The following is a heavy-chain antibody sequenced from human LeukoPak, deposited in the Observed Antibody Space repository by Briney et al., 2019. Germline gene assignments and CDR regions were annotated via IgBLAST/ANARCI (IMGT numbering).Heavy chain of an antibody. CDR1: GFTFSIYA. Sequence: GSLRLSCAASGFTFSIYAMSWFRQAPGKGLEFISSVMGSGDNAYYADSVRGRFTISRDNSKNTVYLQMNSLRVEDTAVYYCARTLWGGTDYWGQGTLVTISS. J-gene: IGHJ4*02. CDR2: VMGSGDNA. D-gene: IGHD1-26*01. CDR3: ARTLWGGTDY. V-gene: IGHV3-23*01.